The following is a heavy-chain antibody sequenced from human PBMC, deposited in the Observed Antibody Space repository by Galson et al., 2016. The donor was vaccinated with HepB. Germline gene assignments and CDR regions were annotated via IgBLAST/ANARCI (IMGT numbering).Heavy chain of an antibody. CDR3: ARDYGDSYYYYYGMDV. CDR2: IYSGGST. V-gene: IGHV3-53*01. D-gene: IGHD4-17*01. Sequence: SLRLSCAASGFSVGSSYMSWVRRAPGEGLVWVSVIYSGGSTYYADSVKGRFTISRDISKNTLYLQMNSLRAEDTAVYYCARDYGDSYYYYYGMDVWGQGTTVTVSS. J-gene: IGHJ6*02. CDR1: GFSVGSSY.